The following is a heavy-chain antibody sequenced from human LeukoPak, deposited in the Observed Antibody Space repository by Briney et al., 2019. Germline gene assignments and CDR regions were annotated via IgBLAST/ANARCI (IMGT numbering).Heavy chain of an antibody. CDR1: GYTFTSYY. J-gene: IGHJ4*02. V-gene: IGHV1-46*01. D-gene: IGHD4-17*01. Sequence: ASVKVSCKASGYTFTSYYMHWVRQAPGQGLEWMGIINPSGGSTSYAQKFQGRVIMTRDMSTSTVYMELSSLRSEDTAVYFCARYGHSPFFDYWGQGTLVIVSS. CDR3: ARYGHSPFFDY. CDR2: INPSGGST.